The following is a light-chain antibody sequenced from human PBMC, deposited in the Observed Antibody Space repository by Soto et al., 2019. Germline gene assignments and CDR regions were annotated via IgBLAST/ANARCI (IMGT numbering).Light chain of an antibody. CDR3: QQYRQGPLT. CDR1: QSVTSN. Sequence: EIVMGQFPATLSVSPGERATLSCRASQSVTSNLAWYQQKPGKAPRLLVYGVSTRATGIPARFGGSGPATEFTLTISSLQSEHFAVYYCQQYRQGPLTVGGGPKLQIK. V-gene: IGKV3-15*01. J-gene: IGKJ4*01. CDR2: GVS.